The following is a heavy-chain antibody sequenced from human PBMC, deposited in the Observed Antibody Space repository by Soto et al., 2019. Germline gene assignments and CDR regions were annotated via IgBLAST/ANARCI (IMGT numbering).Heavy chain of an antibody. J-gene: IGHJ4*02. CDR2: ISYDGSNK. Sequence: GGSLRLSCAASGFTFSSYGMHWVRQAPGKGLEWVAVISYDGSNKYYADSVKGRFTISRDNSKNTLYLQMNSLRAEDTAVYYCAKDLFDGWTGIQLWYWGQGTLVTVSS. D-gene: IGHD5-18*01. CDR3: AKDLFDGWTGIQLWY. CDR1: GFTFSSYG. V-gene: IGHV3-30*18.